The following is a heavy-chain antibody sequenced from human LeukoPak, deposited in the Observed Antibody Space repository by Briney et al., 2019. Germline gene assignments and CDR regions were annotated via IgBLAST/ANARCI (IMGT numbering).Heavy chain of an antibody. V-gene: IGHV3-23*01. CDR3: ASYLTSIPSGMDV. CDR2: ISGNGIST. J-gene: IGHJ6*02. CDR1: GFTVSSNY. Sequence: GGSLRLSCAASGFTVSSNYMSWVRQAPGKGLDWVTSISGNGISTYYADSVKGRFTISRDKGKNTLYLQMNSLRAEDTAVYYCASYLTSIPSGMDVWGQGTTVTVSS. D-gene: IGHD1-26*01.